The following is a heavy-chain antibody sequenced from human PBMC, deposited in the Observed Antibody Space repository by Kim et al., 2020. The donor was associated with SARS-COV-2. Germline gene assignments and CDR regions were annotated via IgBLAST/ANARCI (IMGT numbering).Heavy chain of an antibody. CDR3: ASSGPGAFDI. Sequence: STTYNPSLKSRVTISVDTSKNQFSLKLSSVTAADTAVYYCASSGPGAFDIWGQGTMVTVSS. CDR2: ST. D-gene: IGHD3-10*01. V-gene: IGHV4-34*01. J-gene: IGHJ3*02.